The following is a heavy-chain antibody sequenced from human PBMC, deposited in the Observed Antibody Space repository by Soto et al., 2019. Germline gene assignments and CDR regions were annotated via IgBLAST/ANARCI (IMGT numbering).Heavy chain of an antibody. CDR3: AKSFSTSSAVAVDY. Sequence: SETLSLTCTVSGGSITSADYYWSWILQPPGKAPEWIGYVYHNGNAYPKPSLKSRVTISLDTSKNQFSLKLSSVTAADTAIYYCAKSFSTSSAVAVDYWGQGTLVTVSS. CDR2: VYHNGNA. D-gene: IGHD6-6*01. CDR1: GGSITSADYY. V-gene: IGHV4-31*03. J-gene: IGHJ4*01.